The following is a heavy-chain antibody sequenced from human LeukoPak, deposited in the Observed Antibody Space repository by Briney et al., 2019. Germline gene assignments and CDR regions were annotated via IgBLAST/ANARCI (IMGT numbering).Heavy chain of an antibody. D-gene: IGHD3-22*01. J-gene: IGHJ4*02. CDR3: TTVYSSHYYGRDPAADN. CDR2: IKSKIDGGTT. Sequence: PGGSLRLSCAASGFTFSSYAMHWVRQAPGKGLEWVGRIKSKIDGGTTDYAAPVKGRFTISRDDSKTTLYLQMNSLKIEDTAVYYCTTVYSSHYYGRDPAADNWGQGTLVTVSS. CDR1: GFTFSSYA. V-gene: IGHV3-15*01.